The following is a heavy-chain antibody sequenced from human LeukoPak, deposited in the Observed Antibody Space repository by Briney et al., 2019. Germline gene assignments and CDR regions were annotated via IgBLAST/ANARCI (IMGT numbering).Heavy chain of an antibody. Sequence: PSETLSLTRTVSGGSISSYYWNWIRQPPGKGLEWIGYIYHSGSTNYNPSLKSRVTISVDTSKNQFSLKLSSVTAADTAVYFCARDTVTADGFDIWGQGTMVTVSS. V-gene: IGHV4-59*01. J-gene: IGHJ3*02. D-gene: IGHD4-17*01. CDR2: IYHSGST. CDR1: GGSISSYY. CDR3: ARDTVTADGFDI.